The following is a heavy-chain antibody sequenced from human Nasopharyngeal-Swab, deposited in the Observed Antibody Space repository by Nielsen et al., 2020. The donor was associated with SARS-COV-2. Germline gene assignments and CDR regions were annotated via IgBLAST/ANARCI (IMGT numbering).Heavy chain of an antibody. CDR2: INPNSGGT. V-gene: IGHV1-2*02. D-gene: IGHD6-19*01. CDR3: ATPIKPLAEIKY. CDR1: GYTFTGYY. J-gene: IGHJ4*02. Sequence: ASVKVSCKASGYTFTGYYMHWVRQAPGQGLEWMGWINPNSGGTNYAQKFQGRVTMTRDTSISTAYMELSRLRSEDTAVYYCATPIKPLAEIKYWGQGTLVTVSS.